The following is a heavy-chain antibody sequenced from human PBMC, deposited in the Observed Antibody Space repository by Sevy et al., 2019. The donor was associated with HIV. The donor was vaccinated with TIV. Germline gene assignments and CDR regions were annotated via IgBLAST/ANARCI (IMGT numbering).Heavy chain of an antibody. D-gene: IGHD6-13*01. CDR2: IFHSGAT. V-gene: IGHV4-30-2*01. J-gene: IGHJ3*01. CDR3: ARGRVGDTSSWYGAFDV. Sequence: SETLSLTCAVSGGSISSGGYSWSWIRQPPGKGLEWIGYIFHSGATYYIPSLQSRVTISVDLSKNQFSLNLSSVTAADTAVDNCARGRVGDTSSWYGAFDVWGQGTMVTVSS. CDR1: GGSISSGGYS.